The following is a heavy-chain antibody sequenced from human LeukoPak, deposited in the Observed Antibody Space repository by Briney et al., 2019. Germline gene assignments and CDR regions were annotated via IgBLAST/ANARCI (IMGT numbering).Heavy chain of an antibody. Sequence: SETLSLTCAVSGCSISSGYYWGWIRQPPGKGLEWIGSIYHSGSTYYNPSLKSRVTISVDTSKNQFSLKLSSVTAADTAVYYCARLFTGTTSDYWGQGTLVTVSS. CDR2: IYHSGST. J-gene: IGHJ4*02. CDR3: ARLFTGTTSDY. CDR1: GCSISSGYY. D-gene: IGHD1-7*01. V-gene: IGHV4-38-2*01.